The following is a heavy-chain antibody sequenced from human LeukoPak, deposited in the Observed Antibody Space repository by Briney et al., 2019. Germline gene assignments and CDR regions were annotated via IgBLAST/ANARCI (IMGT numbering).Heavy chain of an antibody. CDR3: ARETLNIVGATGAFDI. CDR2: IIPIFGTA. Sequence: GASVKVSCKASGYTFTSYYMHWVRQAPGQGLEWMGGIIPIFGTANYAQKFQGRVTITADESTSTAYMELSSLRSEDTAVYYCARETLNIVGATGAFDIWGQGTMVTVSS. CDR1: GYTFTSYY. V-gene: IGHV1-69*13. J-gene: IGHJ3*02. D-gene: IGHD1-26*01.